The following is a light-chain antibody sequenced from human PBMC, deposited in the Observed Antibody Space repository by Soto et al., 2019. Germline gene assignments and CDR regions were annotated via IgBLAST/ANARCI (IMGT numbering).Light chain of an antibody. CDR3: QQSYSLPRT. CDR1: QNIDDY. CDR2: AAS. J-gene: IGKJ1*01. Sequence: DIQMTQSPSSLSASVGDRVTIPCRASQNIDDYLNWYQQKPGKAPKLLTYAASSLQSGVPSRFSGSGSGTDFTLTISSLQPEDFATYFCQQSYSLPRTFGQGTKVDIK. V-gene: IGKV1-39*01.